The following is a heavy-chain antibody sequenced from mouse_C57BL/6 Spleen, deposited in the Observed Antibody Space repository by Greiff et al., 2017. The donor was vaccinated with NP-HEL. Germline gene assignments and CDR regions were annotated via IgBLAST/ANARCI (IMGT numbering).Heavy chain of an antibody. CDR3: ARHATYYDDEREMDY. V-gene: IGHV5-12*01. Sequence: EVQLVESGGGLVQPGGSLKLSCAASGFTFSDYYMYWVRQTPEKRLEWVAYISNGGGSTYYPDTVKGRSTISRDNAKNTLYLQLSRLKSEDTAMYYGARHATYYDDEREMDYWGQGTSVTVSS. CDR1: GFTFSDYY. CDR2: ISNGGGST. D-gene: IGHD2-4*01. J-gene: IGHJ4*01.